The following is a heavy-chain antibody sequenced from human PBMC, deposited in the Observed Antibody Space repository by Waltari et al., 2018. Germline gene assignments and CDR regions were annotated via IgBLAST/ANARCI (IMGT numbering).Heavy chain of an antibody. D-gene: IGHD3-9*01. CDR3: ARGLSQYGATTGFDY. CDR2: IYGSGST. V-gene: IGHV4-4*02. Sequence: QVQLQESGPGLVKPSGTLSLTCVVSGDSINNNHWWRWVRQATGKGLEWIGQIYGSGSTIYNPSVKSRVTISADNSKNQFSLTLKSVTAADTALYFCARGLSQYGATTGFDYWGQGTRVSVSS. CDR1: GDSINNNHW. J-gene: IGHJ4*02.